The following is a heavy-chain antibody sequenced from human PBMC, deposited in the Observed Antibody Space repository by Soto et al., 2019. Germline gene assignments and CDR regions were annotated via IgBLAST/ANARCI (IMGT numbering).Heavy chain of an antibody. V-gene: IGHV3-53*01. D-gene: IGHD2-2*01. CDR2: IYSGGST. CDR3: ARTLYCSSTSCHLGWFDP. CDR1: GFTVSRNY. J-gene: IGHJ5*02. Sequence: GGSLRLSCAASGFTVSRNYMSWVRQAPGKGLEWVSVIYSGGSTYYADSVKGRFTISRDNSKNRLYLQMNSLRAEDTAVYYCARTLYCSSTSCHLGWFDPWGQGTLVTVSS.